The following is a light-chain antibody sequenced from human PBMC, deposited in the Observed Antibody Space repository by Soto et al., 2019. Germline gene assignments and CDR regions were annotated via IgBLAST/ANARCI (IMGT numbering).Light chain of an antibody. CDR2: DAS. CDR3: QQFNSYPVT. J-gene: IGKJ5*01. V-gene: IGKV1-13*02. Sequence: AIQLTQSPSSLSASVGDRVTITCRASQGISSALAWYQQKPGKPPKLLIYDASSLESGVPSRFSGSGSRTDFTLTISSLQPEDFATYYCQQFNSYPVTFGQGTRLEI. CDR1: QGISSA.